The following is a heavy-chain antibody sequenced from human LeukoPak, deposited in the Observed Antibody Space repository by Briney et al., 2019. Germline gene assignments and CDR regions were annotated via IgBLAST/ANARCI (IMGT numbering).Heavy chain of an antibody. Sequence: SETPSLTCAVYGGSFSGYYWSWIRQPPGKGLEWIGEINHSGSTNYNPSLKSRVTISVDTSKNQFSLKLSSVTAADTAVYYCAGDVVVPAAVDWFDPWGQGTLVTVSS. CDR1: GGSFSGYY. J-gene: IGHJ5*02. D-gene: IGHD2-2*01. CDR3: AGDVVVPAAVDWFDP. V-gene: IGHV4-34*01. CDR2: INHSGST.